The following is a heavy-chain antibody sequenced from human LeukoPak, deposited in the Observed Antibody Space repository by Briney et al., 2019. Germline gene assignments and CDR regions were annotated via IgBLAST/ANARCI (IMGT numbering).Heavy chain of an antibody. V-gene: IGHV3-53*01. J-gene: IGHJ4*02. CDR1: GFTVSSNY. CDR3: ARGRGVATIFDY. D-gene: IGHD5-12*01. CDR2: IYSGGST. Sequence: PGGSLRLSCAASGFTVSSNYMSWVRHAPGEGLEWVSVIYSGGSTYYADSVKGRFTISRDNSKNTLYLQMNSLRAEDTAVYYCARGRGVATIFDYWGQGTLVTVSS.